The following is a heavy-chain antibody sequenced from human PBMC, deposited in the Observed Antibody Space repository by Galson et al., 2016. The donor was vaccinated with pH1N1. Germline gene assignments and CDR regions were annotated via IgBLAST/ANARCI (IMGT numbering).Heavy chain of an antibody. J-gene: IGHJ3*02. CDR2: ILWNGATR. D-gene: IGHD2-21*01. V-gene: IGHV3-20*04. CDR1: GFTFNEYG. Sequence: SLRLSCAASGFTFNEYGMTWVRQAPGKGLEWVSGILWNGATREYADSVKGRFTISRDKAKKSLYLQMTSQRAEDTALYYCVRKAYGDALDMWGQGTMVTVSS. CDR3: VRKAYGDALDM.